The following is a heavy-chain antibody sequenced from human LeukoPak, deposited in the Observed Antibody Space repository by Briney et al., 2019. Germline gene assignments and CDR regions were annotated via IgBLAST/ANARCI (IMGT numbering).Heavy chain of an antibody. D-gene: IGHD2-15*01. CDR1: GGSISRGCYH. Sequence: SETLSLTCTVSGGSISRGCYHGRWIRQHPGKGLEWIGYIYYSGSTYYNPSLKSRVTISVDTSKNQFSLKLSSVTAADTAVYYCAWYCSGRSCYRNCFGPWRRGTLVTVSS. CDR2: IYYSGST. CDR3: AWYCSGRSCYRNCFGP. J-gene: IGHJ5*02. V-gene: IGHV4-31*03.